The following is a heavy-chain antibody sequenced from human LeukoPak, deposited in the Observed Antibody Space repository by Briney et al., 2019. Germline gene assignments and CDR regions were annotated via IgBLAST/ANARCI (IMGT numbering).Heavy chain of an antibody. CDR3: ARNRDYGDHDY. V-gene: IGHV3-48*01. Sequence: GGSLRLSCAASGFTFSSYSMNWVRQTPGKGLECISYISSSGSTKYYAESVRGRFTISRDNVKNSLLLEMNSLRPEDTAISYCARNRDYGDHDYWGQGTLVTVSS. D-gene: IGHD4-17*01. J-gene: IGHJ4*02. CDR2: ISSSGSTK. CDR1: GFTFSSYS.